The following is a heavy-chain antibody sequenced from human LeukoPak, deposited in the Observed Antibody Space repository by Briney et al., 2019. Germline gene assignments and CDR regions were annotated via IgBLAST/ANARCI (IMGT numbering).Heavy chain of an antibody. V-gene: IGHV4-38-2*02. CDR1: GYSISSGYY. CDR3: ARDAGIVVVVAATLPNYWFDP. Sequence: SETLSLTCTVSGYSISSGYYWGWIRQPPGKGLEWIGSIYHSGRPYSNPSLKGRVTISVDTSKNQFSLKLSSVTAADTAVYYCARDAGIVVVVAATLPNYWFDPWGQGTLVTVSS. D-gene: IGHD2-15*01. J-gene: IGHJ5*02. CDR2: IYHSGRP.